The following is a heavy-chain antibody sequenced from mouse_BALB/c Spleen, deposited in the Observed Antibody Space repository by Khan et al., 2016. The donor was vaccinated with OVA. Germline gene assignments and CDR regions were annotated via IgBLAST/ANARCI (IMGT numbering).Heavy chain of an antibody. CDR1: GFTFSTYA. J-gene: IGHJ3*01. D-gene: IGHD2-1*01. Sequence: EVQLLETGGGLVKPGGSLKLSCAASGFTFSTYAMSWVRQTPEKRLEWVATISSDGDYTYYPDNVTGRFTISRANAKNILYLQMSSLRSEDTAMYYCARSAYGNFAYWGQGTLVTVSA. CDR2: ISSDGDYT. CDR3: ARSAYGNFAY. V-gene: IGHV5-9-3*01.